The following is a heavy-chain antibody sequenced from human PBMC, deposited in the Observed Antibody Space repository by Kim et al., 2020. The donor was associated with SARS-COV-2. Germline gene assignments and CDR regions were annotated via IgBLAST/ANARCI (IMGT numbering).Heavy chain of an antibody. J-gene: IGHJ6*02. CDR3: ARDGSRQYCSGGSCYPGGMDV. D-gene: IGHD2-15*01. V-gene: IGHV4-61*01. CDR1: GGSVSSGSFY. Sequence: SETLSLTCTVSGGSVSSGSFYWSWIRQPPGKGLEWIGYIYYSGSTKYNPSLKSRVTISVDTSKNQFSLKLNSVTAADTAVYYCARDGSRQYCSGGSCYPGGMDVWGQGTTVTVSS. CDR2: IYYSGST.